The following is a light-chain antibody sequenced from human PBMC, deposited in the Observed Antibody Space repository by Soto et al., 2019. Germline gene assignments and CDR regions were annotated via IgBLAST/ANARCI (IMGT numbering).Light chain of an antibody. Sequence: ESVLTQSPGTLSLSPGERATLSCRASQCVSSSYLAWYQQKPGQAPRLLIHGASSRATGIPDRFSGSGSGTDFTLTISRLEPEDFAVYYCQQYGSSITFGQGTRLEIK. CDR2: GAS. J-gene: IGKJ5*01. CDR3: QQYGSSIT. V-gene: IGKV3-20*01. CDR1: QCVSSSY.